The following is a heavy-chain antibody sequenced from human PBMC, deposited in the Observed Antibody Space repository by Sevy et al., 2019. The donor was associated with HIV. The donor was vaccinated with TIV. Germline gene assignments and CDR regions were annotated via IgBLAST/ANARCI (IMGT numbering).Heavy chain of an antibody. CDR3: AKMSVGGWDS. CDR2: IHHSGNT. V-gene: IGHV4-59*01. Sequence: SETLSLTCIVSGDSISNFYWSWIRYSPEKGLEWIGYIHHSGNTNYNPSLKTRLTISMDTSKNQFSLKLSSVTAADTAVYYCAKMSVGGWDSRGPGILVTVSS. D-gene: IGHD1-26*01. CDR1: GDSISNFY. J-gene: IGHJ1*01.